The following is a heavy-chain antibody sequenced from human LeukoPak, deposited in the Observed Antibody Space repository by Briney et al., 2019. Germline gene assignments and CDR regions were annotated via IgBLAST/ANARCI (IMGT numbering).Heavy chain of an antibody. D-gene: IGHD2-21*02. CDR2: ISYDGSNK. J-gene: IGHJ4*02. CDR3: AKSSHIVVVTATFFDY. CDR1: GFTFSSYG. Sequence: GGSLRLSCAASGFTFSSYGMHWVRQAPGKGLEWVAVISYDGSNKYYADSVKGRFTTSRDNSKNTLYLQMNSLRAEDTAVYYCAKSSHIVVVTATFFDYWGQGTLVTVSS. V-gene: IGHV3-30*18.